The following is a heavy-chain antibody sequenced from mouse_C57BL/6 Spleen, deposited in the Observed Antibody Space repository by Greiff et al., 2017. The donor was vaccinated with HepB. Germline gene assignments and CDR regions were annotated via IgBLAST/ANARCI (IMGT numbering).Heavy chain of an antibody. V-gene: IGHV1-82*01. Sequence: LQESGPELVKPGASVKISCKASGYAFSSSWMNWVKQRPGKGLEWIGRIYPGDGDTNYNGKFKGKATLTADKSSSTAYMQLSSLTSEDSAVYFCARNYDYDLAWFAYWGQGTLVTVSA. CDR1: GYAFSSSW. D-gene: IGHD2-4*01. CDR2: IYPGDGDT. J-gene: IGHJ3*01. CDR3: ARNYDYDLAWFAY.